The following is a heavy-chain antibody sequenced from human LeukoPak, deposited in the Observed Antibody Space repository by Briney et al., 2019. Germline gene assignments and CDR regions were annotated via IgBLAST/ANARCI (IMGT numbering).Heavy chain of an antibody. J-gene: IGHJ5*02. D-gene: IGHD3-10*01. CDR2: ISGSGGST. CDR3: ARAGNYYGRHTNWFDP. V-gene: IGHV3-23*01. Sequence: GGSLRLSCAASGFTFSSYAMSWVRQAPGKGLEWVSAISGSGGSTYYADSVKGRFTISRDNAKNSLYLQMNSLRAEDTAVYYCARAGNYYGRHTNWFDPWGQGTLVTVSS. CDR1: GFTFSSYA.